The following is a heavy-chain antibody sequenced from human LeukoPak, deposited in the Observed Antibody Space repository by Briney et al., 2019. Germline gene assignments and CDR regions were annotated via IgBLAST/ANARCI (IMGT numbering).Heavy chain of an antibody. Sequence: GGSLRLSCAASGFTFDDYAMHWVRQAPGKGLEWVSLISGDGGSTYYADSVKGRFTISRDNSKNSLYLRMNSLRTEDTALYYCAKAKSSVVVTAPFDYWGQGTLVTVSS. CDR3: AKAKSSVVVTAPFDY. J-gene: IGHJ4*02. V-gene: IGHV3-43*02. D-gene: IGHD2-21*02. CDR1: GFTFDDYA. CDR2: ISGDGGST.